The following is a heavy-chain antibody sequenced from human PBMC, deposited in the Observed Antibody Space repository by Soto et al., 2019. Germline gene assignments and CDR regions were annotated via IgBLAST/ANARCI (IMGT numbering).Heavy chain of an antibody. CDR3: ARDFYGGYTYGPGDY. D-gene: IGHD5-18*01. CDR2: ISSVSTYI. J-gene: IGHJ4*02. Sequence: GGSLRLSCAASGITFNSYSMNWVRQAPGKGLEWVSSISSVSTYIYYADSVKGRFTISRDNAKNSLYLQMNSLRAEDTAVYYCARDFYGGYTYGPGDYWGQGALVTVSS. CDR1: GITFNSYS. V-gene: IGHV3-21*01.